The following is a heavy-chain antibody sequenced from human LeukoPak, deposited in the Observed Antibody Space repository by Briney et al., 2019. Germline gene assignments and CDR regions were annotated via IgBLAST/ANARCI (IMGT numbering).Heavy chain of an antibody. CDR1: GFIFTGYW. J-gene: IGHJ4*02. D-gene: IGHD2-8*01. CDR3: ARATCVNGICYTLY. V-gene: IGHV5-51*01. Sequence: GESLKISCKGSGFIFTGYWIVWVRQMPGKGLEWMGIIYPADSETTYSPSFQGQITISADRSSTTAHLQWSSLKASDTAIYYCARATCVNGICYTLYWGQGILVTVSS. CDR2: IYPADSET.